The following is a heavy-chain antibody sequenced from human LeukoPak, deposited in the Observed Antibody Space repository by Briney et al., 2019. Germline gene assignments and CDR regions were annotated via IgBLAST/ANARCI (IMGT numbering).Heavy chain of an antibody. J-gene: IGHJ4*02. Sequence: ASVKVSCKASGFTFTGYYMHWVRQAPGQGLEWMGWINPNSGTNYAQKSQGRVTMTRDTSISTAYMELNRLTSDDTAVYYCARGKVSGDDFDYWGQGTPVTVSS. V-gene: IGHV1-2*02. CDR2: INPNSGT. CDR1: GFTFTGYY. D-gene: IGHD7-27*01. CDR3: ARGKVSGDDFDY.